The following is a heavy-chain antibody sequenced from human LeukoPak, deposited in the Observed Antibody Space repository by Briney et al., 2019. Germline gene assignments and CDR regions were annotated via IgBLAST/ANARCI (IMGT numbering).Heavy chain of an antibody. V-gene: IGHV3-7*01. J-gene: IGHJ5*02. CDR1: GFTFSDYW. D-gene: IGHD3-22*01. CDR3: ARDLYYFESGGYYASDL. CDR2: IKQDGSEK. Sequence: GGSLRLSCAASGFTFSDYWMSWVRQAPGKGLEWVANIKQDGSEKHYVDSLRGRFTISRDNAKNSLDLQMNSLRAEDTAVYFCARDLYYFESGGYYASDLWGQGTLVTVSS.